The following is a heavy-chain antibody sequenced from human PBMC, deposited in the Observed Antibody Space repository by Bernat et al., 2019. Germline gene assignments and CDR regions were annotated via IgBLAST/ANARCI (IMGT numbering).Heavy chain of an antibody. Sequence: QVQLQQWGAGLLKPSETLSLTCAVYGGSFSGYYWSWIRQPPGKGLEWIGEINHSGSTNYNPSLKSRVTISVDTSKNQFSLKLSSVTAADTAVYYCARLDGSTSLTDAFDIWGQGTMVTVSS. V-gene: IGHV4-34*01. D-gene: IGHD2-2*01. CDR2: INHSGST. J-gene: IGHJ3*02. CDR3: ARLDGSTSLTDAFDI. CDR1: GGSFSGYY.